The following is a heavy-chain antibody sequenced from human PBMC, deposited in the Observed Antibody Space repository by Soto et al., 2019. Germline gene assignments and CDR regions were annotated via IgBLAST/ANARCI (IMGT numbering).Heavy chain of an antibody. CDR1: GFTFSSYS. Sequence: EVQLVESGGGLVQPGGSLRLSCAASGFTFSSYSMNWVRQAPGKGLEWVSYISSSSSTIYYADSVKGRFTISRDNAKNLVYLQMNSLRAEDTAVYYCARADSGYAHGYYYYGMDVWGQGTTVTVSS. V-gene: IGHV3-48*01. CDR3: ARADSGYAHGYYYYGMDV. D-gene: IGHD5-12*01. J-gene: IGHJ6*02. CDR2: ISSSSSTI.